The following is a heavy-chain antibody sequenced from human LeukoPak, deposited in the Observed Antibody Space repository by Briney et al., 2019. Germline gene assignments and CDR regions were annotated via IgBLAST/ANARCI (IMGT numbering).Heavy chain of an antibody. Sequence: HPGRSLRLSCAASGFTFDDYAMHWVRQAPGKGLEWVSGISWNIGSIGYADSVKGRFTISRDNAKNSLYLQMNSLRAEDTALYYCAKAKRNYEDIAATSYYMDVWGKGTTVTVSS. CDR3: AKAKRNYEDIAATSYYMDV. V-gene: IGHV3-9*01. CDR2: ISWNIGSI. J-gene: IGHJ6*03. CDR1: GFTFDDYA. D-gene: IGHD6-25*01.